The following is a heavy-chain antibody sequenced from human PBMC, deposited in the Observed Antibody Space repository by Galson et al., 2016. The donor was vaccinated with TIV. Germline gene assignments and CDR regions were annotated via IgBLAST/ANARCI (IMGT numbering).Heavy chain of an antibody. Sequence: SLRLSCAVSGFRFSDYGMVWVRQAPGKGLEWVAHTWFDGSNKNYADSVKGRFTISRDNSKNTLYLQMNSLRAEDTAVYYCARDFPFHGVFRVALTGALDVWGQGTTVTVSS. J-gene: IGHJ6*02. V-gene: IGHV3-33*01. D-gene: IGHD3-3*01. CDR3: ARDFPFHGVFRVALTGALDV. CDR2: TWFDGSNK. CDR1: GFRFSDYG.